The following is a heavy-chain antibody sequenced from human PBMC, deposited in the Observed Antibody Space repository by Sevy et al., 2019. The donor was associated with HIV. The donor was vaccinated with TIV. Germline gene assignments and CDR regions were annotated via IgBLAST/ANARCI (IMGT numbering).Heavy chain of an antibody. D-gene: IGHD1-26*01. Sequence: GGSLRLSCAASGFTFSSYNMNWVRQAPGKGLEWVSYISSSSSTIYYADSVKGRFTISRDNAKNSLYLQMNSLRAEDTAVYYCAKWDADRRWFFDYWGQGTLVTVSS. CDR2: ISSSSSTI. V-gene: IGHV3-48*04. CDR3: AKWDADRRWFFDY. CDR1: GFTFSSYN. J-gene: IGHJ4*02.